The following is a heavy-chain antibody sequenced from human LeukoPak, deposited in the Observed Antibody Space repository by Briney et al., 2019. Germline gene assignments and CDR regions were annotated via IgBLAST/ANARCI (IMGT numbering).Heavy chain of an antibody. V-gene: IGHV3-11*01. CDR3: ARDRGRRGITMRSDAFDI. Sequence: MTGGSLRLSCAASGFTFSDYYMSWIRRAPGKGLEWVSGISWNSGSIGYADSVKGRFTISRDNAKNSLYLQMNSLRAEDTAVYYCARDRGRRGITMRSDAFDIWGQGTMVTVSS. J-gene: IGHJ3*02. D-gene: IGHD3-22*01. CDR2: ISWNSGSI. CDR1: GFTFSDYY.